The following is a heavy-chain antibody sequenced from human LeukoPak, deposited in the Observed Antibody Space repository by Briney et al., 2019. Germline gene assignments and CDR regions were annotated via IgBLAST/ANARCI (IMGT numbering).Heavy chain of an antibody. CDR3: GRARRLLGTYVPGCFDL. J-gene: IGHJ5*02. D-gene: IGHD1/OR15-1a*01. CDR2: IAVSSKRGKDGVI. CDR1: GLTLSTSE. V-gene: IGHV3-48*03. Sequence: PGGSLRLSCAASGLTLSTSEVNWVRQAPGKGLEWVSFIAVSSKRGKDGVIYYVDSVKGRFTISRDNSKKSLYLQMNSLRAEDTAVYYCGRARRLLGTYVPGCFDLRGQGDLVTVSS.